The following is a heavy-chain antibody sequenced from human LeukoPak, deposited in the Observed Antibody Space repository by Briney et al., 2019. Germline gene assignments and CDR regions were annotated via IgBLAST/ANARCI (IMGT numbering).Heavy chain of an antibody. V-gene: IGHV1-8*03. Sequence: GASVKVSCKASGYTFTSYGISWVRQATGQGLEWMGWMNPNSGNTGYAQKFRGRVTITRNTSISTAYMELSSLRSEDTAVYYCARSHLGGFNYWGQGTLVTVSS. CDR3: ARSHLGGFNY. CDR2: MNPNSGNT. CDR1: GYTFTSYG. J-gene: IGHJ4*02.